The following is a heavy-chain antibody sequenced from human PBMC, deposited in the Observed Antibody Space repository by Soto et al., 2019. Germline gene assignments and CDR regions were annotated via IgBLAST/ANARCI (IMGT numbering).Heavy chain of an antibody. J-gene: IGHJ4*02. D-gene: IGHD1-26*01. CDR3: ARALSFGSGTFDY. CDR1: GYTFTAYY. CDR2: INPDSGGT. V-gene: IGHV1-2*02. Sequence: QVPLVQSGAEVKKPGASVKVSCKTSGYTFTAYYMHWVRQAPGQGLEWMGCINPDSGGTKYAQKFQGRVTMTRDTSITTAYMDLSSLRSDDTAFYYCARALSFGSGTFDYWGQGTLVTVS.